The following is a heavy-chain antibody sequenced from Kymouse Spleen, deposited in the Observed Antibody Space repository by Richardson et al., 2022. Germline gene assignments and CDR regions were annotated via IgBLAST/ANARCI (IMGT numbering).Heavy chain of an antibody. CDR1: GFTFSNAW. CDR3: TTAPTYYDSSGYYSPFDY. J-gene: IGHJ4*02. V-gene: IGHV3-15*01. D-gene: IGHD3-22*01. Sequence: EVQLVESGGGLVKPGGSLRLSCAASGFTFSNAWMSWVRQAPGKGLEWVGRIKSKTDGGTTDYAAPVKGRFTISRDDSKNTLYLQMNSLKTEDTAVYYCTTAPTYYDSSGYYSPFDYWGQGTLVTVSS. CDR2: IKSKTDGGTT.